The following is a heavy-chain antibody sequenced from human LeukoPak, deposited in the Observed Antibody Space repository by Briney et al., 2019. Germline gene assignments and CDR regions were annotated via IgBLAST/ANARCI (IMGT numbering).Heavy chain of an antibody. CDR2: ISYDGSNK. Sequence: SCKASGYTFTSYYMHWVRQAPGKGLEWVAVISYDGSNKYCADSVKGRFTISRDNSKNTLYLQMNSLRAEDTAVYYCAKDLNLVRGVIITKRRGDYFDYWGQGTLVTVSS. CDR1: GYTFTSYY. J-gene: IGHJ4*02. V-gene: IGHV3-30*04. D-gene: IGHD3-10*01. CDR3: AKDLNLVRGVIITKRRGDYFDY.